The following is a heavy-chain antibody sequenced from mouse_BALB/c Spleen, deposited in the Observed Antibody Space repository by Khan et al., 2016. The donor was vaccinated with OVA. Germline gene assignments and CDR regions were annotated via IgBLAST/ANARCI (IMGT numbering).Heavy chain of an antibody. CDR3: VRDDGYSRFAY. J-gene: IGHJ3*01. D-gene: IGHD2-3*01. Sequence: QVQLQQSGPELVRPGVSVKISCKGPDYTFTDYPMHWVRQSHVKSLEWIGAVSTYYGNTNYNQKFKGKAIMTVDKSSSTAYMELARLTSEDSAIXYCVRDDGYSRFAYWGQGTLVTVSA. V-gene: IGHV1S137*01. CDR2: VSTYYGNT. CDR1: DYTFTDYP.